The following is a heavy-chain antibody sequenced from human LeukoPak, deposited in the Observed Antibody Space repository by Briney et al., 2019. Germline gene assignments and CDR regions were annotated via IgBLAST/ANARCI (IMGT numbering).Heavy chain of an antibody. CDR1: GFTFSTYN. CDR2: ISGSSSYI. J-gene: IGHJ3*02. V-gene: IGHV3-21*01. Sequence: GGSLRLSCAASGFTFSTYNMNWVRQAPGKGLEWVSSISGSSSYIYYADSVKGRFTISRDNAKNSLYLQMNSLRAEDTAVYYCARDRTGRISAFDIWGQGTMVTVSS. CDR3: ARDRTGRISAFDI. D-gene: IGHD3-10*01.